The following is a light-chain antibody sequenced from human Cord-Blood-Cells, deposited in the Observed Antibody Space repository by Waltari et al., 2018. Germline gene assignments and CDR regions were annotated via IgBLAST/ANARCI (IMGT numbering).Light chain of an antibody. V-gene: IGKV3-15*01. J-gene: IGKJ5*01. CDR1: QSVSSN. CDR3: QHYNNWPPIT. Sequence: EIVMTQSPATLSVSPGERATLSCRASQSVSSNLAWYQQKPGQAPRLLIYGASTRATGIPARFSCSGSWTEFTLTISSLQSEDFAVYYCQHYNNWPPITFGQGTRLDIK. CDR2: GAS.